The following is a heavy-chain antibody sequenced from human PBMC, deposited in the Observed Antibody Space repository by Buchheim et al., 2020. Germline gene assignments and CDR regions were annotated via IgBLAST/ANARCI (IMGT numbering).Heavy chain of an antibody. CDR1: GDSITTGTYY. D-gene: IGHD2/OR15-2a*01. CDR3: ARGISRTRKDV. CDR2: IYNTGTT. J-gene: IGHJ6*02. V-gene: IGHV4-31*03. Sequence: QVQLQESGPGLVKPSETLSLTCSVSGDSITTGTYYWTWIRQHPGKGLESIGYIYNTGTTHYNPSLRSRVIISVDMSKNQISLKMSSVTAADTAVYFCARGISRTRKDVWGQGTT.